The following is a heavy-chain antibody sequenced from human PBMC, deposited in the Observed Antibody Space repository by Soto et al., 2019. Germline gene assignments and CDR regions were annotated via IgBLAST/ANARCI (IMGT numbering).Heavy chain of an antibody. CDR1: GGSISSYY. CDR3: ARGDYYGSGSYFDY. CDR2: IYYSGST. D-gene: IGHD3-10*01. J-gene: IGHJ4*02. Sequence: SETLSLTCTVSGGSISSYYWSWIRQPPGKGLEWIGYIYYSGSTYYNPSLKSRVTISVDTSKNQFSLKLSSVTAADTAVYYCARGDYYGSGSYFDYWGQGTLVTVSS. V-gene: IGHV4-59*08.